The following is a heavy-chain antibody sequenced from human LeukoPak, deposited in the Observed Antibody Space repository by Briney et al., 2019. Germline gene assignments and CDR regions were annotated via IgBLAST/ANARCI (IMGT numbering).Heavy chain of an antibody. CDR1: GFTFSSYW. J-gene: IGHJ4*02. D-gene: IGHD3-10*01. CDR2: IRSKAYGGTT. Sequence: GGSLRLSCAASGFTFSSYWMSWFRQAPGKGLEWVGFIRSKAYGGTTEYAASVKGRFTISRDDSKSIAYLQMNSLKTEDTAVYYCTRDLLWFGEFHYWGQGTLVTVSS. CDR3: TRDLLWFGEFHY. V-gene: IGHV3-49*03.